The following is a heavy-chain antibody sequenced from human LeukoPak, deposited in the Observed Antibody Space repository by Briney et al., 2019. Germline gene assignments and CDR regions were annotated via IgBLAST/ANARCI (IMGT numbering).Heavy chain of an antibody. CDR3: ARFSRPGYSSGWYPPSIDY. V-gene: IGHV1-18*01. CDR1: GYTFTSYG. J-gene: IGHJ4*02. D-gene: IGHD6-19*01. Sequence: ASVKVSCKASGYTFTSYGISWVRQAPGQGLEWMGWISAYNGNTNYAQKLQGRVTMTTDTSTSTAYMELRSLRSDDTAVYYCARFSRPGYSSGWYPPSIDYWGQGTWSPSPQ. CDR2: ISAYNGNT.